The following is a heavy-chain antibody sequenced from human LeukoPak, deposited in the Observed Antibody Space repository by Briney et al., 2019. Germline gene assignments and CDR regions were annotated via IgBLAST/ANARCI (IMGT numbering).Heavy chain of an antibody. CDR2: IIPIFGTA. CDR3: ARFTACRGGSCQNWFDP. V-gene: IGHV1-69*13. Sequence: SVKVSCKASGYTFTSYDINWVRQATGQGLEWMGGIIPIFGTANYAQKFQGRVTITADESTSTAYMELSSLRSEDTAVYYCARFTACRGGSCQNWFDPWGQGTLVTVSS. J-gene: IGHJ5*02. D-gene: IGHD2-15*01. CDR1: GYTFTSYD.